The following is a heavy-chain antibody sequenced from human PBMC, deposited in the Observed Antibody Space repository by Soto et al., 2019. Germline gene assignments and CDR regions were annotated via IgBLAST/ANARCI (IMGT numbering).Heavy chain of an antibody. Sequence: EVQLVESGGGLVKPGGSLRLSCAASGFTFSSYSMNWVRQAPGKGLEWVPSISSSSSYIYYADSVKGRFTISRDNAKNSVYLQMDCLRGEDTAVYYCARVRNNDSGSEACYFDYWGQGTLVTVSS. CDR1: GFTFSSYS. CDR2: ISSSSSYI. CDR3: ARVRNNDSGSEACYFDY. J-gene: IGHJ4*02. D-gene: IGHD1-26*01. V-gene: IGHV3-21*01.